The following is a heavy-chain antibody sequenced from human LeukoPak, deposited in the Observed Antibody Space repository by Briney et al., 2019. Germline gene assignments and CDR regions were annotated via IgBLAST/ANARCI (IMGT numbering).Heavy chain of an antibody. J-gene: IGHJ3*02. Sequence: PGGSLRLSCAASGFTFGSYAMHWARQAPGKGLEWVALISFDGSSKYYADSVKGRFTISRDNSNLYLQMNSLRAEDTAMYYCATELRIAAAGFDAFDIWGQGTMVTVSS. V-gene: IGHV3-30*03. CDR1: GFTFGSYA. D-gene: IGHD6-13*01. CDR2: ISFDGSSK. CDR3: ATELRIAAAGFDAFDI.